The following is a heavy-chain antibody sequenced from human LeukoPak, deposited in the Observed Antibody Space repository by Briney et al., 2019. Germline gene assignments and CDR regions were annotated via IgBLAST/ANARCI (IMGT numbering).Heavy chain of an antibody. CDR2: IYYSGST. J-gene: IGHJ6*02. CDR3: ARDLGDGYNSDYYYGMDV. D-gene: IGHD5-24*01. CDR1: GGSISSYY. Sequence: KPSETLSLTCTVSGGSISSYYLSWIRQPPGKGLEWIGYIYYSGSTNYNPSLKSRVTISVDTSKNQFSLKLSSVTAADTAVYYCARDLGDGYNSDYYYGMDVWGQGTTVTVSS. V-gene: IGHV4-59*01.